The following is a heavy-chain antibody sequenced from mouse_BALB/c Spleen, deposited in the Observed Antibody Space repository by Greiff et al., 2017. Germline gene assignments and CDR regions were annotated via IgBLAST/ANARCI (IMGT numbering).Heavy chain of an antibody. V-gene: IGHV2-2*02. CDR3: ARKGYDGYYEEAMDY. Sequence: QVQLKQSGPGLVQPSQSLSITCTVSGFSLTSYGVHWVRQSPGKGLEWLGVIWSGGSTDYNAAFISRLSISKDNSKSQVFFKMNSLQANDTAIYYCARKGYDGYYEEAMDYWGQGTSVTVSS. CDR1: GFSLTSYG. D-gene: IGHD2-3*01. J-gene: IGHJ4*01. CDR2: IWSGGST.